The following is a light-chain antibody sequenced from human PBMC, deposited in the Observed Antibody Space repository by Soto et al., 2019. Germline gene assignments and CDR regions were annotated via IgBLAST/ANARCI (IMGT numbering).Light chain of an antibody. J-gene: IGLJ1*01. V-gene: IGLV2-14*03. CDR1: SSDIGSYDH. CDR2: AVS. Sequence: QSVLTQPASVSGPPGQSITISCSGTSSDIGSYDHVAWYQQFPGKSPKLIIYAVSDRPSGVSDRFSGSKSGISASLTISGLQTEDEADYYCISYTDRQSYLFGTGTKGTVL. CDR3: ISYTDRQSYL.